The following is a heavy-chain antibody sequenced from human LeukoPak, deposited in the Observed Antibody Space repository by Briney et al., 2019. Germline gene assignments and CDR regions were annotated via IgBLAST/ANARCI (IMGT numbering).Heavy chain of an antibody. Sequence: PGESLKISCKGSGYSFTNYWIGWVRQMPGKGLEWMGIIYPGDSYTRYSPSFQGQVTISADKSLGPAYLQWSSLKASDTALFYCARRGEYCSADNCYPWWFDPWGQGTLVTVSS. D-gene: IGHD2-15*01. V-gene: IGHV5-51*01. CDR1: GYSFTNYW. CDR3: ARRGEYCSADNCYPWWFDP. CDR2: IYPGDSYT. J-gene: IGHJ5*02.